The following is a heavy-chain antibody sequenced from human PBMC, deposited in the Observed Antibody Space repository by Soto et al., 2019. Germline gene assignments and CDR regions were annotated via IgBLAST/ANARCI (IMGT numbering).Heavy chain of an antibody. D-gene: IGHD3-9*01. CDR3: AKVIGRYFDWLPTNRYYFDY. J-gene: IGHJ4*02. Sequence: EVQLLESGGGLVQPGGSLRLSCAASGFTFSSYAMSWVRQAPGKGLEWGSAISGSGGSTYYADSVKGRFTISRDNSKNTLYLQMNSLRAEDTAVYYCAKVIGRYFDWLPTNRYYFDYWGQGTLVTVSS. CDR1: GFTFSSYA. CDR2: ISGSGGST. V-gene: IGHV3-23*01.